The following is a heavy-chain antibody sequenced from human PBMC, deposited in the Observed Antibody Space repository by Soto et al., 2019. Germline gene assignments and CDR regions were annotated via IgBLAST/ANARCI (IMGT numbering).Heavy chain of an antibody. V-gene: IGHV1-24*01. Sequence: ASVKVSCKVSGYTLTELSMHWVRQAPGKGLEWMGGFDPEDGETIYAQKFQGRVTMTEDTSTDTAYMELSSLRSEDTAVYYCARHILLGGSSGNHDIVVVPAPESGMDVWGQGTTVTVSS. CDR2: FDPEDGET. J-gene: IGHJ6*02. CDR1: GYTLTELS. D-gene: IGHD2-2*01. CDR3: ARHILLGGSSGNHDIVVVPAPESGMDV.